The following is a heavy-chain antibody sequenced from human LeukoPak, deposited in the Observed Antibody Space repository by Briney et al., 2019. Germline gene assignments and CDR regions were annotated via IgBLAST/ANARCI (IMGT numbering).Heavy chain of an antibody. CDR3: ARGLGIDY. V-gene: IGHV3-48*03. Sequence: GGSLRLSCATSGFVFNTYGMTWVRQAPGKGLEWVSYSSSGGNIMSYADSVRGRFTISRDNAKNSLYLQMNSLRGEDTAVYYCARGLGIDYWGQGTLVTVSS. CDR2: SSSGGNIM. CDR1: GFVFNTYG. D-gene: IGHD7-27*01. J-gene: IGHJ4*02.